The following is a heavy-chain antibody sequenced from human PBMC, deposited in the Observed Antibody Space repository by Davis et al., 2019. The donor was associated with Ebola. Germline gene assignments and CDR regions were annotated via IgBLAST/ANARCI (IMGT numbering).Heavy chain of an antibody. J-gene: IGHJ5*02. Sequence: AASVKVSCKASGYTFTSYDINWVRQATGQGFEWMGWMNPNSGNTGYAQKFQGRVTMTRDTSTSTAYMGLSGLRSEDTAVYYCARASWATVGTRWFDPWGQGTLVTVSS. CDR2: MNPNSGNT. V-gene: IGHV1-8*01. CDR3: ARASWATVGTRWFDP. CDR1: GYTFTSYD. D-gene: IGHD6-13*01.